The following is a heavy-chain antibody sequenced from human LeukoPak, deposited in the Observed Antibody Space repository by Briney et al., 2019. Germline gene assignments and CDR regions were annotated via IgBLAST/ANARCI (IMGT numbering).Heavy chain of an antibody. D-gene: IGHD3-9*01. CDR3: ARGGGNLLPFFDPKYYYYMDV. V-gene: IGHV4-34*01. J-gene: IGHJ6*03. Sequence: SETLSLTCAVYGGSSSGYYWSWIRQPPGKGLEWIAEINHSGGTNCNASLRSRVTVYVDTSKNQFSLKLSSVTAADTAVYYCARGGGNLLPFFDPKYYYYMDVWGKGTTVTVSS. CDR1: GGSSSGYY. CDR2: INHSGGT.